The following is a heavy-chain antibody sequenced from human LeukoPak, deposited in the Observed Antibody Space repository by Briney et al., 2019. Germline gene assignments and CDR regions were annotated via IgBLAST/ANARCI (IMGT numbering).Heavy chain of an antibody. Sequence: GESLKISCKGSGYIFTSYWISWVRQMPGKGLEWMGRIDPSDSYTNYSPSFQGHVTISADKSISTAYLQWSSLKASDTAMYYCARQGLLWFGELLPPFDYWGQGTLVTVSS. CDR3: ARQGLLWFGELLPPFDY. V-gene: IGHV5-10-1*01. CDR2: IDPSDSYT. J-gene: IGHJ4*02. CDR1: GYIFTSYW. D-gene: IGHD3-10*01.